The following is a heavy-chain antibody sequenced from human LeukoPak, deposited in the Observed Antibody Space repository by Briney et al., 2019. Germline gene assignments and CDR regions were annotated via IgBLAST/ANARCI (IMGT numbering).Heavy chain of an antibody. CDR2: IYYSGYT. CDR3: AGEGGHGKYYFDY. D-gene: IGHD3-16*01. CDR1: GGSISSGDYY. V-gene: IGHV4-30-4*01. Sequence: PSETLSLTCTVSGGSISSGDYYWNWIRQPPGKGLEWIGYIYYSGYTYYNPSLKSQITISIDTSKNQFSLKLNSVTAADTAVYYCAGEGGHGKYYFDYWGQGTLVTVSS. J-gene: IGHJ4*02.